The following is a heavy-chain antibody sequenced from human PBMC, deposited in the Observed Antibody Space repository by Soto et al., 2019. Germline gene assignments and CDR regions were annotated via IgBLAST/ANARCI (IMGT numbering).Heavy chain of an antibody. D-gene: IGHD2-15*01. CDR3: ASARGGYIDY. J-gene: IGHJ4*02. Sequence: QVQLQESGPGLVKPSETLSLTCTVSGGSISSYYWSWIRQPPGKGLEWIGYIYYSGSTNYNPSLXRXVXIXXDTSKNQFSLKLSSVTAADTAVYYCASARGGYIDYWGQGTLVTVSS. CDR2: IYYSGST. V-gene: IGHV4-59*01. CDR1: GGSISSYY.